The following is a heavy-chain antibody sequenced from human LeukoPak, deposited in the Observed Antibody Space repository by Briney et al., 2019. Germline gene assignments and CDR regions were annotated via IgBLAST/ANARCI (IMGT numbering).Heavy chain of an antibody. CDR3: ARGGTXXXXSGDY. D-gene: IGHD2-2*01. CDR2: IYSSGSV. CDR1: GGSISDDY. Sequence: SETLSLTCTISGGSISDDYWNWIRQPPGKGLEWIGRIYSSGSVSYSPSLMSRVTMSIDTSKNQFSLKLSSVTAADTAVYYCARGGTXXXXSGDYWGQGXLVTVS. J-gene: IGHJ4*02. V-gene: IGHV4-4*07.